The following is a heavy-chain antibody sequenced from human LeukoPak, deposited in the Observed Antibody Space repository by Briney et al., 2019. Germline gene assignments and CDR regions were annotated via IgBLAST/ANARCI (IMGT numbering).Heavy chain of an antibody. V-gene: IGHV4-4*09. CDR1: GGSISSYY. J-gene: IGHJ4*02. Sequence: PSETLSLTCTVSGGSISSYYWSWIRQPPGKGLEWIGYIYTSGSTNYNPSLKSRVTISVDTSKSQFSLKLSSVTAADTAVYYCARPSSSWYFDYWGQGTLVTVSS. CDR2: IYTSGST. D-gene: IGHD6-13*01. CDR3: ARPSSSWYFDY.